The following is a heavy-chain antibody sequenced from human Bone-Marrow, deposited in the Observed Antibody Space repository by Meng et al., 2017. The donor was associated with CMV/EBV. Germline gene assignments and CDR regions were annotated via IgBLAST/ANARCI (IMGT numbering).Heavy chain of an antibody. CDR3: AKDMYSSSYGYFQH. CDR2: ISWDGGST. J-gene: IGHJ1*01. D-gene: IGHD6-6*01. CDR1: GFTFDDYT. V-gene: IGHV3-43*01. Sequence: GESLKISCAASGFTFDDYTMHWVRQAPGKGLEWVSLISWDGGSTYYADSVKGRFTISRDNAKNSLYLQMNSLRAEDTALYYCAKDMYSSSYGYFQHWGQGTLVTVSS.